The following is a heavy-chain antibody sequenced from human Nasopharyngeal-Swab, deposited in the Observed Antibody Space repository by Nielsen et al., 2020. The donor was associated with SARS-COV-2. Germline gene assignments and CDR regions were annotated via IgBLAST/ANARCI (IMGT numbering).Heavy chain of an antibody. J-gene: IGHJ4*02. Sequence: SETLSLTCAISGGSVSSHSACWHWIRQSPSRGLEGSGRTFYRSKWYTDYAESVKSRLAVNPDTSKNQFSLQLNSVTPEDAAVYYCARGRDFYFDSWGQGTLVTASS. D-gene: IGHD3-3*01. CDR2: TFYRSKWYT. V-gene: IGHV6-1*01. CDR3: ARGRDFYFDS. CDR1: GGSVSSHSAC.